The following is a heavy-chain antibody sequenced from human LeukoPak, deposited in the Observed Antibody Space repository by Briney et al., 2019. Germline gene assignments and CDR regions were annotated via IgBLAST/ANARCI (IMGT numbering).Heavy chain of an antibody. CDR3: ARWDYYDTSAYSGDFDY. CDR2: VNPNSGGT. V-gene: IGHV1-2*02. Sequence: RASVKVSCKTSGYTFTGYYMHWVQQAPGQGLEWMGWVNPNSGGTKYAQKFQGRVTMTRDTSISTVYMELSSLRSDDTAVYYCARWDYYDTSAYSGDFDYWGQGTLVTVSS. CDR1: GYTFTGYY. D-gene: IGHD3-22*01. J-gene: IGHJ4*02.